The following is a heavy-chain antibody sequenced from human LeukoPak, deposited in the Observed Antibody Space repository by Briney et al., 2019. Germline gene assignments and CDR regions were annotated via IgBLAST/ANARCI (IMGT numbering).Heavy chain of an antibody. CDR3: ASRYSSSWYYFDF. J-gene: IGHJ4*02. D-gene: IGHD6-13*01. Sequence: PSQTLSLTCVVSGGSISSGSYSWSWIRQPPGKGLEWIGFIYHSGSTYYNPSLNSRVTISVDTSKNQFSLKLTSVTAADTAVYYCASRYSSSWYYFDFWGQGSLVTVSS. V-gene: IGHV4-30-2*01. CDR1: GGSISSGSYS. CDR2: IYHSGST.